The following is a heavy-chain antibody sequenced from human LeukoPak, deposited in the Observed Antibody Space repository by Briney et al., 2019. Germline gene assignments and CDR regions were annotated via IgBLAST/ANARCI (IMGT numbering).Heavy chain of an antibody. D-gene: IGHD5-18*01. V-gene: IGHV1-8*01. Sequence: ASVKVSCKASGYTFTSYDINWVRQATGQGLEWMGWMNPNSGNTGYAQKFQGRVTMTRNTSISTAYMELSSLRSEDTAVYYCARQEDTAMVPFDYWGQGTLVTVSS. CDR3: ARQEDTAMVPFDY. CDR1: GYTFTSYD. J-gene: IGHJ4*02. CDR2: MNPNSGNT.